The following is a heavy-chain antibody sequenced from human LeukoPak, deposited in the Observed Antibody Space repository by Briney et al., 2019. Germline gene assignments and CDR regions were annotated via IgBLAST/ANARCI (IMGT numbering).Heavy chain of an antibody. CDR2: INPGDTNI. V-gene: IGHV5-51*01. D-gene: IGHD1-1*01. CDR3: ARPRRAERDEDF. J-gene: IGHJ4*02. Sequence: GESLKISCKASGYSFTNYWIGWVRQMPGKGLGWVAMINPGDTNIAYSPSFQGQVTISADRSISTAYLQWSSLKASDTAMYYCARPRRAERDEDFWGQGTLVTVSS. CDR1: GYSFTNYW.